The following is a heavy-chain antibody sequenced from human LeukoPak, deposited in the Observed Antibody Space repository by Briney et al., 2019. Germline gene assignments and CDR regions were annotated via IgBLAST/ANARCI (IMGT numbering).Heavy chain of an antibody. Sequence: ASVKVSCKASGGTFSSYAISWVRQAPGQGLEWMGRIIPILGIANYAQKFQGRVTITADKSTSTAYMELSSLRSEDTAVYYCARDNSGGNYGDYDSGDFDYWGQGTLVTVSS. CDR3: ARDNSGGNYGDYDSGDFDY. CDR2: IIPILGIA. CDR1: GGTFSSYA. J-gene: IGHJ4*02. D-gene: IGHD4-17*01. V-gene: IGHV1-69*04.